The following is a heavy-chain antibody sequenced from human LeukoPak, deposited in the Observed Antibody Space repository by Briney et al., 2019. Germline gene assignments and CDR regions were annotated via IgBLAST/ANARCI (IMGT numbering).Heavy chain of an antibody. CDR2: IYPGDSDT. CDR1: GYSSTSYW. V-gene: IGHV5-51*01. J-gene: IGHJ6*02. D-gene: IGHD6-13*01. Sequence: GESLKISCKGSGYSSTSYWIGWVRQMPGKGLEWMGIIYPGDSDTRYSPSFQGQVTISADKSISTAYLQWSSLKASDTAMYYCARQDAGTTKDYYYYYGMDVWGQGTTVTVSS. CDR3: ARQDAGTTKDYYYYYGMDV.